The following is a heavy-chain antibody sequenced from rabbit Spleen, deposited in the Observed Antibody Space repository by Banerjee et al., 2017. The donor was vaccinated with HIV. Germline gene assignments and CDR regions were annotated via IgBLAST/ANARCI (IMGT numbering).Heavy chain of an antibody. CDR2: IGSGATGNT. J-gene: IGHJ6*01. D-gene: IGHD8-1*01. Sequence: QQQLEESGGGLVKPGGTLTLTCKASGIDFSSYYYMCWVRQAPGKGLEWIGCIGSGATGNTYYASWAKGRITISKTSSTTLTLQMTSLTAADTATYFCARDTGSSFSSYGMDLWGPGTLVTVS. CDR1: GIDFSSYYY. CDR3: ARDTGSSFSSYGMDL. V-gene: IGHV1S45*01.